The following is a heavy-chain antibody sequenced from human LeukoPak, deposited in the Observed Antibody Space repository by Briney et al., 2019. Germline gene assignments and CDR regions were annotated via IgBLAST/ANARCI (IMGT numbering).Heavy chain of an antibody. Sequence: GGSLRLSCAASGFTFSGAWMAWVRQAPGKGLEWVANIREDGTEKNYVDSVKGRFTISRDNAKNSLFLQMSNLRDDDTAIYYCARHVGISFWGQGTLVTVSS. CDR3: ARHVGISF. CDR1: GFTFSGAW. J-gene: IGHJ4*02. V-gene: IGHV3-7*01. D-gene: IGHD7-27*01. CDR2: IREDGTEK.